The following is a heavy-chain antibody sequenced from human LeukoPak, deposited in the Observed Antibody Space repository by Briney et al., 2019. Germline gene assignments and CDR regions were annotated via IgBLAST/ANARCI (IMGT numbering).Heavy chain of an antibody. Sequence: PGGSLRLSCAASGFTFSSYSMNWVRQAPGKGLEWVSSISSSSSYIYYADSVKGRFTISRDNAKNSLYLQMNSLRAEDTAVYYCAMPNGGYSGSSFDYWGQGTLVTVSS. CDR1: GFTFSSYS. D-gene: IGHD1-26*01. V-gene: IGHV3-21*01. J-gene: IGHJ4*02. CDR3: AMPNGGYSGSSFDY. CDR2: ISSSSSYI.